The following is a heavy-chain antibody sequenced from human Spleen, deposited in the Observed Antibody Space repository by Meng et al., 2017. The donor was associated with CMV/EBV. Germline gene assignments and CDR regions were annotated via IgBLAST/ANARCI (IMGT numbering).Heavy chain of an antibody. V-gene: IGHV4-34*01. Sequence: SETLSLTCAVYGGSFSSSYWDWIRQPPGKGLEWIGDINHGGGTNYNPSLKSRVTISVDTSKRKFSLRLTSVTAADTSVYYCARGPYSSSIWIGYWGQGTLVTVSS. CDR2: INHGGGT. CDR1: GGSFSSSY. J-gene: IGHJ4*02. D-gene: IGHD6-19*01. CDR3: ARGPYSSSIWIGY.